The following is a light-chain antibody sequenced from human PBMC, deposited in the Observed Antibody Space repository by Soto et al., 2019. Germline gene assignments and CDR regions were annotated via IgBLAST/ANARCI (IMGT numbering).Light chain of an antibody. V-gene: IGKV2-28*01. CDR3: MQALQTPWT. J-gene: IGKJ1*01. CDR1: QSLLHSNGYNY. Sequence: DIVMTQSPLSLPVTPGEPASISCRSSQSLLHSNGYNYLDWYLQKPGQSPQLLIYLGSNRASGVPERLSFSGSGTDFTLKISRVEAEDVGVYYCMQALQTPWTFGQGTKVEIK. CDR2: LGS.